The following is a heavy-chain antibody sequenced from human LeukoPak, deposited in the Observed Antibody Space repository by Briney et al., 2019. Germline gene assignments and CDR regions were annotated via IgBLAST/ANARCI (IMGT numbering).Heavy chain of an antibody. J-gene: IGHJ3*02. D-gene: IGHD1-1*01. Sequence: PGGSLRLSCAASGFTFSSYSMNWVRQAPGKGLEWVSSISSSSSYIYYADSVKSRFTISRDNAKNSLYLQMNSLRAEDTAVYYCARDSGGQGAFDIWGQGTMVTVSS. CDR1: GFTFSSYS. V-gene: IGHV3-21*01. CDR2: ISSSSSYI. CDR3: ARDSGGQGAFDI.